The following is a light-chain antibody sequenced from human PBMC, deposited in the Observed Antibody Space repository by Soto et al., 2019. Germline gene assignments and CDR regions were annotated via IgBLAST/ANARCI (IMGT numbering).Light chain of an antibody. J-gene: IGKJ4*01. CDR1: QTVSSRF. V-gene: IGKV3-20*01. CDR3: QEYATSPLT. CDR2: GAL. Sequence: SVLTTSHAPLSLSHGERATLSCRASQTVSSRFLAWYQQKPGQAPRLLIYGALSRATGIPDRFSGSGSGTDFTLTISILEPEDLALYYCQEYATSPLTFDGGTKV.